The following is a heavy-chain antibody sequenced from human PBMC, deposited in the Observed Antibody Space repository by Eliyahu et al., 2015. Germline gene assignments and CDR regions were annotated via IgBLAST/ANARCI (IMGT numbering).Heavy chain of an antibody. J-gene: IGHJ3*02. CDR2: VSGPGDDT. CDR3: AKPNLGGGGFEN. Sequence: EVQLLESGGTLVQSGGSLXPACPSXGXXFSHYVMSWLRQAPGKGLEWISAVSGPGDDTXYADAVKGRFTISRDNSKNTVYVQMDSLRAEDTAVYYCAKPNLGGGGFENWGQGTMVTVSS. CDR1: GXXFSHYV. V-gene: IGHV3-23*01. D-gene: IGHD7-27*01.